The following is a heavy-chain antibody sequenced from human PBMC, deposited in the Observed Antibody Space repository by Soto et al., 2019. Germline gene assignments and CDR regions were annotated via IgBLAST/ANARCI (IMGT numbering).Heavy chain of an antibody. CDR2: INPSGGST. J-gene: IGHJ6*03. Sequence: ASVKVSCKASGYTFTSYYMHWVRQAPGQGLEWMGIINPSGGSTSYAQKFQGRVTMTRDTSTSTVYMELSSLRSEDTAVYYCARDRRSIAARPDVNYYYMDVWGKGTTVTVSS. D-gene: IGHD6-6*01. V-gene: IGHV1-46*03. CDR1: GYTFTSYY. CDR3: ARDRRSIAARPDVNYYYMDV.